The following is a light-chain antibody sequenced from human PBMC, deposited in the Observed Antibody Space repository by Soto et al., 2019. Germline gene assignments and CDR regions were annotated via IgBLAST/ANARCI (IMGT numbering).Light chain of an antibody. Sequence: DIQMTQSPSSLSASVGDRVTITCRASQIITTYLNWYQQKPGKAPKLLLSAASSLQSGVPSRFSGSGSGTDFTLTISSLQPEDFATYYCQQSYSTPRTFGQGTKLEIK. CDR1: QIITTY. CDR2: AAS. V-gene: IGKV1-39*01. CDR3: QQSYSTPRT. J-gene: IGKJ2*01.